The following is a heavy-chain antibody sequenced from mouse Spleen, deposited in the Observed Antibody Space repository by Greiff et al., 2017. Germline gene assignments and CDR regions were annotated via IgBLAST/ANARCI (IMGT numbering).Heavy chain of an antibody. CDR1: GYTFTSYW. D-gene: IGHD1-1*01. CDR3: ARGGVVAYYFDY. Sequence: QVQLQQPGAELVKPGASVKLSCKASGYTFTSYWMHWVKQRPGQGLEWIGMIHPNSGSTNYNEKFKSKATLTVDKSSSTAYMQLSSLTSEDSAVYYCARGGVVAYYFDYWGQGTTLTVSS. V-gene: IGHV1-64*01. CDR2: IHPNSGST. J-gene: IGHJ2*01.